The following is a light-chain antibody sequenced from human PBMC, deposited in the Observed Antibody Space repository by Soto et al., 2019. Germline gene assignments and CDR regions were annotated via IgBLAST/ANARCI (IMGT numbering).Light chain of an antibody. CDR1: QSVSSSY. CDR3: QQYGSSPPLT. CDR2: GAS. J-gene: IGKJ4*01. V-gene: IGKV3-20*01. Sequence: EIVLTQSPGTLSLSPGERATLSCRASQSVSSSYLAWYQQKPGQAPRLLIYGASSRATGISDRFSGSGSGTDFTLTISILEPEDFEVYYCQQYGSSPPLTFGGGTKVEIK.